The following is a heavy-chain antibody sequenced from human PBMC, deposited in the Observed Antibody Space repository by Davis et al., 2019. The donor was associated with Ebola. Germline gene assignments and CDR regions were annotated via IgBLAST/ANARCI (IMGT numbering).Heavy chain of an antibody. Sequence: ASVKVSCKASGYRFTSYYMHWVRQAPGQGLEWMGIINPITGGTSYAQNFQVRVNMTRDTCTSTVYMELRSLRSEDTAVYYCAGEGERYYDSSGYVFDIWGQGTMVKVSS. D-gene: IGHD3-22*01. V-gene: IGHV1-46*01. CDR1: GYRFTSYY. J-gene: IGHJ3*02. CDR3: AGEGERYYDSSGYVFDI. CDR2: INPITGGT.